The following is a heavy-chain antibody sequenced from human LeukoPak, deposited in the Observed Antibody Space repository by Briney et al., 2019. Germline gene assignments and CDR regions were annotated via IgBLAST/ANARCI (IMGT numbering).Heavy chain of an antibody. CDR1: GYTFTSCG. Sequence: ASVKVSCKASGYTFTSCGISWVRQAPGQGLEWMGWISAYNGNTNYAQKLQGRVTMTTDTSTSTAYMELRSLRSDDTAVYYCAGNYYDSSGYYEGHFQHWGQGTLVTVSS. J-gene: IGHJ1*01. V-gene: IGHV1-18*01. CDR2: ISAYNGNT. CDR3: AGNYYDSSGYYEGHFQH. D-gene: IGHD3-22*01.